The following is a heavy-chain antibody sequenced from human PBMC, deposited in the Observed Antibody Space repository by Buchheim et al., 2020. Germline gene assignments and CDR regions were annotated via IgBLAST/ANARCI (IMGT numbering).Heavy chain of an antibody. V-gene: IGHV3-33*01. CDR2: IWYDGSNK. J-gene: IGHJ6*02. Sequence: VQLVESGGGVVQPGRSLRLSCAASGFTFSSYGMHWVRQAPGKGLEWVAVIWYDGSNKYYADSVKGRFTISRDNSKNTLYLQMNSLRAEDTAVYYCARSMVRGPSRLHYYGMDVWGQGTT. D-gene: IGHD3-10*01. CDR1: GFTFSSYG. CDR3: ARSMVRGPSRLHYYGMDV.